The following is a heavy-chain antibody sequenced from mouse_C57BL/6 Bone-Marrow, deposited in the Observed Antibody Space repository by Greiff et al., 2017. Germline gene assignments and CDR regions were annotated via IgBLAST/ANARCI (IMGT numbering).Heavy chain of an antibody. CDR3: TRSYDGYCFDY. J-gene: IGHJ2*01. CDR1: GYTFTDYE. CDR2: IDPETGGT. V-gene: IGHV1-15*01. D-gene: IGHD2-3*01. Sequence: VQLQQSGAELVRPGASVTLSCKASGYTFTDYEMHWVKQTPVHGLEWIGAIDPETGGTAYNQKFKGKAILTADKSSSTAYMELRSLTSEDSAVYYCTRSYDGYCFDYWGQGTTLTVSS.